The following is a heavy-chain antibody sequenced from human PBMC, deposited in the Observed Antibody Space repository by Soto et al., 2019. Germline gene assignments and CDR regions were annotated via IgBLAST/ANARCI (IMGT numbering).Heavy chain of an antibody. J-gene: IGHJ5*02. CDR2: IRNKANGGKT. CDR3: ARDRGYCSGGSCLLNWFDP. D-gene: IGHD2-15*01. CDR1: GFTFSDYY. Sequence: GGSLRLSCAASGFTFSDYYMSWVRQAPGKGLEWVGFIRNKANGGKTEKTTSVKGRFTISRYDSKSITYLQMNSLRAEDTAVYYCARDRGYCSGGSCLLNWFDPWGQGTLVTVSS. V-gene: IGHV3-49*04.